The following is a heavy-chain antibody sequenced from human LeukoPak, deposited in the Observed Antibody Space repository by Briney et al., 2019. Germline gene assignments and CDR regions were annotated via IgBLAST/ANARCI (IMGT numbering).Heavy chain of an antibody. D-gene: IGHD3-22*01. J-gene: IGHJ6*03. CDR2: INHSGST. CDR1: GGSFRGYY. Sequence: SETLSLTCAVYGGSFRGYYWTWIRQPPGKGLEWIGEINHSGSTNYNPSLKSPVTISVDTSKNQFSLKLSSVTAADTAVYYCARGSSAFDTYYYYYMDVRGKGTTVTVSS. CDR3: ARGSSAFDTYYYYYMDV. V-gene: IGHV4-34*01.